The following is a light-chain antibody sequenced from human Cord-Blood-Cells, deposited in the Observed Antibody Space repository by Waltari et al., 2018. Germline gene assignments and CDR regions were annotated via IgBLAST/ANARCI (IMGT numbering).Light chain of an antibody. CDR1: TSAVGGYNY. J-gene: IGLJ3*02. V-gene: IGLV2-14*03. CDR3: SSYTSSAWV. CDR2: DVS. Sequence: QSALIQPASLLGPPGRPITTSCTETTSAVGGYNYVPWYQQHQAKAPKLMIYDVSNRPSGVSNRFSGSKSGNAASLTISGLQAEDEADYYCSSYTSSAWVFGGGTKLTVL.